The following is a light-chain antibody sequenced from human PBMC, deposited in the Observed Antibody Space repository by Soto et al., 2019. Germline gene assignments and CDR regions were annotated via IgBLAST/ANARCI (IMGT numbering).Light chain of an antibody. CDR3: QQRSNWPALT. CDR1: QSVSSY. CDR2: DAS. V-gene: IGKV3-11*01. J-gene: IGKJ4*01. Sequence: DIVMMQSPATLSLSPGERATLSCRASQSVSSYLAWYQQKPGQAPRLLIYDASNRATGIPARFSGSGSGTDFTLTISSLEPEDFAVYYCQQRSNWPALTFGGGTKVDIK.